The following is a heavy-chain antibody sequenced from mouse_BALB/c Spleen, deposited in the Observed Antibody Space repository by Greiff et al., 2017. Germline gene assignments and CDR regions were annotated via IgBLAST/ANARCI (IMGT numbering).Heavy chain of an antibody. CDR1: GYTFSSYW. CDR3: ERGGGNYDDAMDY. D-gene: IGHD2-1*01. V-gene: IGHV1-9*01. J-gene: IGHJ4*01. Sequence: VQLVESGAELMTPGASVTISCKATGYTFSSYWIEWVKQRPGHGLEWIGEILPGSGSTNYNEKFKGKATFTADTSSNTAYMQLSSLTSEDSAVYYCERGGGNYDDAMDYWGQGTSVTVSA. CDR2: ILPGSGST.